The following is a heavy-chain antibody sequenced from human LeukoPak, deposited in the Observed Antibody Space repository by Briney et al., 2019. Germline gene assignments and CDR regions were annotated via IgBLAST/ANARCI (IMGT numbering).Heavy chain of an antibody. J-gene: IGHJ4*02. V-gene: IGHV4-39*01. D-gene: IGHD3-22*01. CDR2: IYYSGST. CDR3: ASQLYYTSGYLDY. Sequence: SETLSLTCTVSGGSISSSSYYWGWIRQPPGKGLEWIGSIYYSGSTYYNPSLKSRVTISVDTSKNQFSLKLSSVTAADTAVYYCASQLYYTSGYLDYWGQGTLVTVSS. CDR1: GGSISSSSYY.